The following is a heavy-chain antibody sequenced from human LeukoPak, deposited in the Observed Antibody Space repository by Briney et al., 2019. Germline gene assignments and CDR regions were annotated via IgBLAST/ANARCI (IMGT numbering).Heavy chain of an antibody. D-gene: IGHD1-26*01. J-gene: IGHJ3*01. Sequence: SETLSLTCTVSGGSISSSTHYWGWIRQPPGKGLEWNARTHYSATTYYNPSLDSRISTSVDTSKNQFSLRLSSVTAADTAVFYCARDSAYSGTYTPDVFDVWGQGTMVTVSS. V-gene: IGHV4-39*07. CDR3: ARDSAYSGTYTPDVFDV. CDR1: GGSISSSTHY. CDR2: THYSATT.